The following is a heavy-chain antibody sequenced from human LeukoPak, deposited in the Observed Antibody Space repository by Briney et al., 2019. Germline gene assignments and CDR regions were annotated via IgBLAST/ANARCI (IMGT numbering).Heavy chain of an antibody. V-gene: IGHV3-7*01. CDR3: ARWYFDL. Sequence: GGSLRLSCAASGFTFSLYWMTWVRQSPGKGLEWVADINPDGSQKYSVDSVKGRFTISRDNAKNSLFLQMNSLRAEDTAVYYCARWYFDLWGRGTLVTVSS. CDR2: INPDGSQK. J-gene: IGHJ2*01. CDR1: GFTFSLYW.